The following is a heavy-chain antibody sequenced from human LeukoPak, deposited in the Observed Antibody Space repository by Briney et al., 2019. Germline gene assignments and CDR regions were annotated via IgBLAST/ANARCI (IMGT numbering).Heavy chain of an antibody. D-gene: IGHD5-18*01. CDR3: ARDSSGYSYGNLDY. CDR2: IYYSGST. Sequence: SETLSLTCTVSGGSISSSSYYWGWIRQPPGTGLEWIGSIYYSGSTYYNPSLKSRVTISVDTSKNQFSLKLSSVTAADTAVYYCARDSSGYSYGNLDYWGQGTLVTVSS. V-gene: IGHV4-39*07. J-gene: IGHJ4*02. CDR1: GGSISSSSYY.